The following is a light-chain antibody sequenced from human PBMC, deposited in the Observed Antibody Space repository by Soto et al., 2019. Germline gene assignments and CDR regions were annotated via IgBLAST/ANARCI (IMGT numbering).Light chain of an antibody. V-gene: IGKV1-5*03. CDR3: QQYNTWA. CDR1: QNTGNW. J-gene: IGKJ1*01. CDR2: RAS. Sequence: IQMTQSPSTLSASVGDRVTITCRASQNTGNWLAWYQQKPGRAPKLLIYRASTLQIGVPSRFSGSGSGTEFTLNISSLQPDDFGTFCCQQYNTWAFGQGTEVEVK.